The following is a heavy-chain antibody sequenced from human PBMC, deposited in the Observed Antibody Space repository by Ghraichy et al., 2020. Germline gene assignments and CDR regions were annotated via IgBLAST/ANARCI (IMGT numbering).Heavy chain of an antibody. CDR3: AKDRGQGRWFDP. J-gene: IGHJ5*02. V-gene: IGHV3-23*01. Sequence: GGSLRLSCAASGFTFSSYAMSWVRQAPGKGLEWVSAISGSGGSTYYADSVKGRFTISRDNSKNTLYLQMNSLRAEDTAVCYCAKDRGQGRWFDPWGQGTLVTVSS. CDR2: ISGSGGST. CDR1: GFTFSSYA.